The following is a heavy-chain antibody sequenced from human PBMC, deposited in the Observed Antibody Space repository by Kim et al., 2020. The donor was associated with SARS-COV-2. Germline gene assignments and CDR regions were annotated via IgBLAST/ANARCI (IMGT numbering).Heavy chain of an antibody. D-gene: IGHD2-2*01. CDR3: ARESRENIVVVPAAKWLDY. CDR2: INPNSGGT. J-gene: IGHJ4*02. CDR1: GYTFTGYY. V-gene: IGHV1-2*02. Sequence: ASVKVSCKASGYTFTGYYMHWVRQAPGQGLEWMGWINPNSGGTNYAQKFQGRVTMTRDTSISTAYMELSRLRSDDTAVYYCARESRENIVVVPAAKWLDYWGQGTLVTVSS.